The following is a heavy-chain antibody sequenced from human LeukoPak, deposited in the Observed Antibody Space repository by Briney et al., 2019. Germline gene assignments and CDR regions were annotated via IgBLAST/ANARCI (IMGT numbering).Heavy chain of an antibody. CDR1: GFTFSGSA. D-gene: IGHD1-26*01. CDR3: TRQGDSGSYDYYGMDV. Sequence: GGSLKLSCAASGFTFSGSAMHWVRQASGKGLEWVGRIRSKANSYATAYAASVKGRFTISRDDSKNTAYLQMNSLKTEDTAVYYCTRQGDSGSYDYYGMDVWGQGTTVTVSS. CDR2: IRSKANSYAT. V-gene: IGHV3-73*01. J-gene: IGHJ6*02.